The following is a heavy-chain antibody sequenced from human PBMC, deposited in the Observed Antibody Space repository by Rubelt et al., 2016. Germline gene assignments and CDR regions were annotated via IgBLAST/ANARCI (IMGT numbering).Heavy chain of an antibody. CDR2: ITISGGST. CDR1: GFTFSNYA. V-gene: IGHV3-23*01. CDR3: AREKNYGSGSNWVDK. Sequence: GGSLRLSCAASGFTFSNYAMSWVRQAPGKGLEWVSTITISGGSTDYADSVKGRFTISRDNSKNTLYLQMNSVRAEDTAVYYCAREKNYGSGSNWVDKWGQGTLVTVSS. D-gene: IGHD3-10*01. J-gene: IGHJ4*02.